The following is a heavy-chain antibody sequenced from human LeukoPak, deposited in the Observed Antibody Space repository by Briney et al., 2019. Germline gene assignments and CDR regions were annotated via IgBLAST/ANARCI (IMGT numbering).Heavy chain of an antibody. CDR3: ARDYGSGSYHFDY. Sequence: GGSLRLSCAASGFTFDDYAMHWVRQAPGKGLEWVSGISWNSGSIDYADSVKGRFTISRDNAKTSLYLQMNSLRAEDTALYYCARDYGSGSYHFDYWGQGTLVTVSS. J-gene: IGHJ4*02. CDR2: ISWNSGSI. D-gene: IGHD3-10*01. V-gene: IGHV3-9*01. CDR1: GFTFDDYA.